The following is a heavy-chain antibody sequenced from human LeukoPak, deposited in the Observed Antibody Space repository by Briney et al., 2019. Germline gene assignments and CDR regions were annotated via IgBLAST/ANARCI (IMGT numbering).Heavy chain of an antibody. V-gene: IGHV4-39*07. CDR1: GDSIISTNYY. CDR3: ARRRYTVFGVVTKYYFDY. J-gene: IGHJ4*02. D-gene: IGHD3-3*01. Sequence: SETLSLTCTVSGDSIISTNYYWGWIRQPPGKGLEWIGHIYYSGATYYNPSLKSRVTISVDTSKNQFSLKLSSVTAADTAVYYCARRRYTVFGVVTKYYFDYWGQGTLVTVSS. CDR2: IYYSGAT.